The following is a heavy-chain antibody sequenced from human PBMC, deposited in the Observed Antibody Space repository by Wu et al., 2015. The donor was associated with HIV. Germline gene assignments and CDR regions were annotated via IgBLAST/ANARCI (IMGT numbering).Heavy chain of an antibody. J-gene: IGHJ2*01. D-gene: IGHD3-10*01. CDR2: INPNSGGT. CDR3: ARGTSGLLWFGELVEGYFDL. Sequence: QVQLVQSGAEVKKPGASVKVSCKASGYNFTSYDINWVRQATGQGLEWMGWINPNSGGTNYAQKFQGRVTMTKDTSISTAYMELSRLRSDDTAVYYCARGTSGLLWFGELVEGYFDLWGRGTLVTVSS. V-gene: IGHV1-2*02. CDR1: GYNFTSYD.